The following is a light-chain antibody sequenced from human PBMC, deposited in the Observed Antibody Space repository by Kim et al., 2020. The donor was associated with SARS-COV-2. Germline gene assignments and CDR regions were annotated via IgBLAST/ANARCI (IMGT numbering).Light chain of an antibody. CDR2: LDA. CDR1: NLGTKN. Sequence: SYELTQPPSVSVSPGQTATITCSGDNLGTKNACWYQQKPGHSPVLVIYLDARRPSGIPARFSGSNSGNTATLTISGTQAMDEADSYCQAWDSSTAWIFGG. CDR3: QAWDSSTAWI. J-gene: IGLJ3*02. V-gene: IGLV3-1*01.